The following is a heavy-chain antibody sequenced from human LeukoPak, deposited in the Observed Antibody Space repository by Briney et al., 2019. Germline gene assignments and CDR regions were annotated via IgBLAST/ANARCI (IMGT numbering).Heavy chain of an antibody. Sequence: GGSLRLSCAASGFTFSGYYMSWVRQAPGKGLEWVANIKQDGSDKYYVDSVKGRFSISRDNAKNSLYLQMNSLRAEDTAVYYCATVRYYYVSGSKVSFDYWGQGTLVIVSS. D-gene: IGHD3-10*01. CDR3: ATVRYYYVSGSKVSFDY. CDR1: GFTFSGYY. V-gene: IGHV3-7*01. J-gene: IGHJ4*02. CDR2: IKQDGSDK.